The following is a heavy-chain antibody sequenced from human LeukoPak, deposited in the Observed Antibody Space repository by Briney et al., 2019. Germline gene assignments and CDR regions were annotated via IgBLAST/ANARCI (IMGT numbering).Heavy chain of an antibody. Sequence: GGSLRLSCTASGFTFSSYAMSWVRQAPGKGLEWVSAISGSGGSTYYADSVKGRFTISRDNSKNTLYLQMNSLRAEDTAVYYCAKDQSTVRYFDWLSVFDYWGQGTLVTVFS. CDR3: AKDQSTVRYFDWLSVFDY. CDR1: GFTFSSYA. J-gene: IGHJ4*02. CDR2: ISGSGGST. V-gene: IGHV3-23*01. D-gene: IGHD3-9*01.